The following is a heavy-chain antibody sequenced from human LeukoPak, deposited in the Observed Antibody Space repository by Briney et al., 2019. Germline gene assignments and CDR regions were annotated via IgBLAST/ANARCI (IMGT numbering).Heavy chain of an antibody. CDR2: IYYSGST. J-gene: IGHJ2*01. V-gene: IGHV4-59*01. CDR1: GGSFSNYY. CDR3: ARAPAGGYFDL. D-gene: IGHD3-10*01. Sequence: SETLSLTCTVSGGSFSNYYWSWTRQPPGKGLEWIGYIYYSGSTNYNPSLKNRVTISVDTSKNQFSLRLSSVTAADTAVYYCARAPAGGYFDLWGRGTLVTVSS.